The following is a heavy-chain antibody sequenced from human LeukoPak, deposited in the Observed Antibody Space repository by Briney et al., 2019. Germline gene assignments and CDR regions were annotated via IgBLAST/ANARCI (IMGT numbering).Heavy chain of an antibody. J-gene: IGHJ3*02. CDR1: GFTFTSSA. D-gene: IGHD2-2*01. CDR3: AAGYCSSTSCYDPDAFDI. CDR2: IVVGSGNT. V-gene: IGHV1-58*01. Sequence: GTSVKVSCKASGFTFTSSAVQWVRQARGQRLEWIGWIVVGSGNTNYAQKFQERVTITRDMSTSTAYMELSSLRSEDTAVYYCAAGYCSSTSCYDPDAFDIWGQGTTVTVSS.